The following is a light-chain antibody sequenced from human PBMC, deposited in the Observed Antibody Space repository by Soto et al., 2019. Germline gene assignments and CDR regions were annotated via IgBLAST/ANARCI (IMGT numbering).Light chain of an antibody. J-gene: IGKJ1*01. CDR2: GAS. CDR3: LQDYTYPWT. V-gene: IGKV1-6*01. CDR1: QGISNE. Sequence: IPMTQSPSSLSASVGDRVTITCRASQGISNELGWYQQRPGKAPKVLIYGASNLQSGVPSRFSGSASGTDFTLTISSLQLEDFATYYCLQDYTYPWTFGQGTKVEMK.